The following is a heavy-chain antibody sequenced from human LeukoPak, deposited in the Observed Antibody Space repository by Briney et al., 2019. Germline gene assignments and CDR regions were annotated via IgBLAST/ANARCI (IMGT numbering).Heavy chain of an antibody. Sequence: GGSLRLSCGASEFNVNDYYMSWVRQAPGKGLEWISDIGGSDSIVAYAGSVEGRFTISRDIAKNSLFLQMNSLRADDTAVYYCARELVAGTVDHWGQGILVTVSS. D-gene: IGHD1-7*01. J-gene: IGHJ4*02. V-gene: IGHV3-11*01. CDR1: EFNVNDYY. CDR2: IGGSDSIV. CDR3: ARELVAGTVDH.